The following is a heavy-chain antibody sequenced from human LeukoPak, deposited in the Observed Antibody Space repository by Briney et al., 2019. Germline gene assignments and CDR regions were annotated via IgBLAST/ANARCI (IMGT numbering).Heavy chain of an antibody. D-gene: IGHD6-13*01. CDR2: MHYSGTT. CDR3: ARGVGRIAAAGPVIFDY. Sequence: SETLSLTCTVSNGSITSYYWNWIRQPPGKGLEWIGYMHYSGTTNYNPSLKSRVTISVDTSKIQFSLKLSSVTAADTAVYYCARGVGRIAAAGPVIFDYWGQGTLVTVSS. CDR1: NGSITSYY. J-gene: IGHJ4*02. V-gene: IGHV4-59*01.